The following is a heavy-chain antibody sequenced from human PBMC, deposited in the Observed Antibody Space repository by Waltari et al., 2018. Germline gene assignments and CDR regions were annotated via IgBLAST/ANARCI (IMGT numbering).Heavy chain of an antibody. CDR2: IYSGGST. Sequence: VQLLESGGGLVQPGGSLRLSCAASGFTFSSYAMSWVRQAPGKGLEWVSVIYSGGSTYYADSVKGRFTISRDNSKNTLYLQMNSLRAEDTAVYYCAKDSYSSTHHYYYYYMDVWGKGTTVTVSS. D-gene: IGHD6-13*01. V-gene: IGHV3-23*03. CDR1: GFTFSSYA. J-gene: IGHJ6*03. CDR3: AKDSYSSTHHYYYYYMDV.